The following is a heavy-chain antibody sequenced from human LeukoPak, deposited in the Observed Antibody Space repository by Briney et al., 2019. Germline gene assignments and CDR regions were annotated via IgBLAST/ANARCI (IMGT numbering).Heavy chain of an antibody. V-gene: IGHV1-18*01. Sequence: WASVKVSCKASGYTFTSYGISWVRQAPGQGLEWMGWISAYNGNTNYAQKLQGRVTMTTDTPTSTAYMELRSLRSDDTAVYYCARDCSSTSCYSFDAFDIWGQGTMVTVSS. CDR1: GYTFTSYG. J-gene: IGHJ3*02. D-gene: IGHD2-2*02. CDR3: ARDCSSTSCYSFDAFDI. CDR2: ISAYNGNT.